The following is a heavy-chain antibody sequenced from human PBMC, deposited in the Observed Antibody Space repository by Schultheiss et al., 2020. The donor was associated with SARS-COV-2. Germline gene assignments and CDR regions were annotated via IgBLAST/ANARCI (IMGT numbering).Heavy chain of an antibody. CDR1: GGSISSYY. V-gene: IGHV4-59*01. J-gene: IGHJ4*02. CDR3: ARESGRNLCFDY. D-gene: IGHD1-26*01. CDR2: IYYSGST. Sequence: SETLSLTCTVSGGSISSYYWSWIRQPPGKGLEWIGYIYYSGSTNYNPSLKSRVTISVDTSKNQFSLKLSSVTAADTAVYYCARESGRNLCFDYWGQGTLVTVSS.